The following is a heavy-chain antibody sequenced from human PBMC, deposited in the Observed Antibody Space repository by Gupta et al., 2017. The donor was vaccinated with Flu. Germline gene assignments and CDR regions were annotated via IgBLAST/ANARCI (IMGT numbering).Heavy chain of an antibody. CDR1: GGSISSYY. V-gene: IGHV4-59*01. J-gene: IGHJ5*02. Sequence: QVQLQESGPGLVKPSETLSRTCTVSGGSISSYYWTWIRQPPGKGLEWIGYIYYSGSTNYNPSLKSRVTISVDTSKNQFPLKLSSVTAADTAVYYCAREITMVRGVRLTNWFDPWGQGTLVTVSS. CDR2: IYYSGST. CDR3: AREITMVRGVRLTNWFDP. D-gene: IGHD3-10*01.